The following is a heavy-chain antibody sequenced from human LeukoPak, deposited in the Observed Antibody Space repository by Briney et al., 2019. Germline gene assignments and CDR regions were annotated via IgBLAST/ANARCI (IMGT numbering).Heavy chain of an antibody. Sequence: SETLSLTCTVSGGSISSYYWSWIRKPPRKGLEWIGYIYYSGSTNYNPSLKSRVTISVDTSKNQFSLKLSSVTAADTAVYYCAQMVRGESIGDYWGQGTLVTVSS. CDR3: AQMVRGESIGDY. CDR1: GGSISSYY. D-gene: IGHD3-10*01. J-gene: IGHJ4*02. CDR2: IYYSGST. V-gene: IGHV4-59*01.